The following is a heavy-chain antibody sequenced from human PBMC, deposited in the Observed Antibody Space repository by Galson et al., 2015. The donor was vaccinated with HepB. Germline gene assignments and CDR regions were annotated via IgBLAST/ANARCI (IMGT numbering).Heavy chain of an antibody. CDR2: ISPYNGNT. D-gene: IGHD5/OR15-5a*01. CDR3: ARDSSAFEFPDNSVNSPGDY. Sequence: SVKVSCKASGYTFTTYGIGWVRQAPGQGLKWMGWISPYNGNTKYAQRLQGRVTMTTDTSTSTAYMELRSLRSDDTAVYYCARDSSAFEFPDNSVNSPGDYWGQGTLVTVSS. CDR1: GYTFTTYG. V-gene: IGHV1-18*01. J-gene: IGHJ4*02.